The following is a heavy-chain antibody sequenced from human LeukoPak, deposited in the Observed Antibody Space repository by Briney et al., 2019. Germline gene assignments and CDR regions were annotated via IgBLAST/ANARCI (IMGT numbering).Heavy chain of an antibody. CDR1: GFTFSSYT. V-gene: IGHV3-21*01. CDR2: ITSSSYV. CDR3: ARDSPSGSYYYFDY. D-gene: IGHD1-26*01. J-gene: IGHJ4*02. Sequence: GGSLRLSCTASGFTFSSYTMNWVRQAPGKGLEWVSSITSSSYVYYADLVKGRFSISRDNAKNSLYLQMNSLRAEDTAVYYCARDSPSGSYYYFDYWGQGTLVTVSS.